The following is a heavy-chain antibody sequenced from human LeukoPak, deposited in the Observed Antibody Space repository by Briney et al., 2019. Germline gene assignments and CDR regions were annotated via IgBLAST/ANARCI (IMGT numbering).Heavy chain of an antibody. CDR1: GFTFSSYA. Sequence: QPGGSLRLSCAASGFTFSSYAMSGVRQAPGKGLEWVSAISGSGGSTYYADSVKGRFTISRDNSKNTLYLQMNSLRAEDTAVYYCAKVLLRGYYFDYWGQGTLVTVSS. V-gene: IGHV3-23*01. D-gene: IGHD3-10*01. J-gene: IGHJ4*02. CDR3: AKVLLRGYYFDY. CDR2: ISGSGGST.